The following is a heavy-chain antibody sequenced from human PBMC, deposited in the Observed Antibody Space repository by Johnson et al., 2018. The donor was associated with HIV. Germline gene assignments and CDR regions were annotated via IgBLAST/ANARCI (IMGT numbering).Heavy chain of an antibody. D-gene: IGHD3-16*01. CDR3: ARDQDWGYYDTTAFDI. CDR1: GFTFSSYA. Sequence: QVQLVESGGGVDQPGRSLRLSCAASGFTFSSYAMHWVRQAPGKGLEWVAVISYDGSNKYYADSVKGRFTISRDNSKNTLYLQMNSLRAEDTAVYYCARDQDWGYYDTTAFDIWGQGTVVTVSS. CDR2: ISYDGSNK. V-gene: IGHV3-30*04. J-gene: IGHJ3*02.